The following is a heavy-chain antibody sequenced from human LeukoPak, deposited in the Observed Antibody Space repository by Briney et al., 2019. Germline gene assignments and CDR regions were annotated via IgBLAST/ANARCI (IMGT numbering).Heavy chain of an antibody. J-gene: IGHJ1*01. CDR1: GLTISNNF. CDR2: IYSGGST. D-gene: IGHD3-10*01. CDR3: ARDTDYYGSGRHGYFDH. V-gene: IGHV3-66*01. Sequence: GGSLRLSCAASGLTISNNFMGWVSQAPGKGLEWVSLIYSGGSTYSADSVKGRFTISRDNSNNTRHLQMNSLRAEDTAVYYCARDTDYYGSGRHGYFDHWGQGTLVTVSS.